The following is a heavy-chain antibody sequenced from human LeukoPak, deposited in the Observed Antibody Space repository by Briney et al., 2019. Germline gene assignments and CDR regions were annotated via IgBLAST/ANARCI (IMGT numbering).Heavy chain of an antibody. Sequence: GGSLRLSCAASGFTVSSNYMSWVRQAPGKGLEWVSVIYRGDGTYYADSVRGRFTISRDNSKNTLYLQMNSLRAEDTAVYYCARDGGYCSSTNCYLGVWGQGTMVTVSS. D-gene: IGHD2-2*01. CDR1: GFTVSSNY. V-gene: IGHV3-53*01. J-gene: IGHJ3*01. CDR2: IYRGDGT. CDR3: ARDGGYCSSTNCYLGV.